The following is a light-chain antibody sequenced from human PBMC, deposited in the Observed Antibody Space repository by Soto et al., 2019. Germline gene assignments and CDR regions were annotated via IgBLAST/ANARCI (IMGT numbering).Light chain of an antibody. Sequence: QSVLTQPASVSGSPGQSITISCTEASSAIGGYKYVSWYQQYPGEAPKLILYDVNSRPSGVSNRFSGSKSGNTASLTISGLQAVDEADYYCSSYTSTWVFGTGTKLTVL. CDR2: DVN. J-gene: IGLJ1*01. V-gene: IGLV2-14*01. CDR1: SSAIGGYKY. CDR3: SSYTSTWV.